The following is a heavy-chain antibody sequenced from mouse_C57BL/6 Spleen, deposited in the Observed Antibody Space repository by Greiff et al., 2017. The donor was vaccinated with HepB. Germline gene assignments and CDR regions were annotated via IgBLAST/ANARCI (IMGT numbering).Heavy chain of an antibody. Sequence: EVQGVESGGGLVKPGGSLKLSCAASGFTFSSYAMSWVRQTPEKRLEWVATISDGGSYTYYPDNVKGRFTISRDNAKNNLYLQMSHLKSEDTAMYYCARDDGSSSYYFDYWGQGTTLTVSS. J-gene: IGHJ2*01. V-gene: IGHV5-4*01. CDR3: ARDDGSSSYYFDY. CDR1: GFTFSSYA. D-gene: IGHD1-1*01. CDR2: ISDGGSYT.